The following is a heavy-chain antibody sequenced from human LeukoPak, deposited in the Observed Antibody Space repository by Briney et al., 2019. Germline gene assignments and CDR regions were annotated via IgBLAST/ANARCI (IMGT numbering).Heavy chain of an antibody. D-gene: IGHD3-9*01. CDR3: ARLANFDWLSRDAFDI. J-gene: IGHJ3*02. CDR2: IYHSGST. V-gene: IGHV4-4*02. CDR1: GGSISSSNW. Sequence: SGTLSLTCAVSGGSISSSNWWSWVRQPPGKGLEWIGEIYHSGSTNYNPSLKSRVTISVDTSKNQFSLKLSSVTAADTAVYYCARLANFDWLSRDAFDIWGQGTMVTVSS.